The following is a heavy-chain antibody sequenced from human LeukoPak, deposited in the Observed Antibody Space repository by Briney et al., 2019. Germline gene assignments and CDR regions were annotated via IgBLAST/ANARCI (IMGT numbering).Heavy chain of an antibody. CDR3: ARDGSSSSFDY. J-gene: IGHJ4*02. Sequence: ASVKVSCKASGYTFTSYGISWVRQAPGQGPEWMGWISAYNGNTNYALKLQGRVTITTHTSTSTAYMELRSLRSDDTAVYYCARDGSSSSFDYWGQGTLVTVSS. CDR2: ISAYNGNT. V-gene: IGHV1-18*01. D-gene: IGHD6-6*01. CDR1: GYTFTSYG.